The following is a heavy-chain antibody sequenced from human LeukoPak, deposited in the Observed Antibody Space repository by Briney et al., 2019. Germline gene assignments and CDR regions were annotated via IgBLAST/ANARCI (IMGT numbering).Heavy chain of an antibody. J-gene: IGHJ4*02. CDR1: GGSVSSGGYA. D-gene: IGHD3-10*01. CDR2: IYDSGST. Sequence: SEILSLTCTVSGGSVSSGGYAWTWFRQSPGKGLEWIGYIYDSGSTYYKPSLKSRVAISLDGSNNQFSLKMTSVTAADTAVYYCARYGGSGTYYFDYWGQGTPVTVSS. V-gene: IGHV4-30-2*06. CDR3: ARYGGSGTYYFDY.